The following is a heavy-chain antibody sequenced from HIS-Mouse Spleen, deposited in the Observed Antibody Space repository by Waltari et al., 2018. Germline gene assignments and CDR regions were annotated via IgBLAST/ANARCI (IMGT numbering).Heavy chain of an antibody. CDR2: IYYSGST. J-gene: IGHJ5*02. V-gene: IGHV4-39*01. CDR3: ARKRTASGWFDP. D-gene: IGHD2-21*02. Sequence: QLQLQESGPGLVTPSETLSLTCPVPGGSISSSSYYWGWIRQPPGKGLEWIGSIYYSGSTYYNPSLKSRVTISVDTSKNQFSLKLSSVTAADTAVYYCARKRTASGWFDPWGQGTLVTVSS. CDR1: GGSISSSSYY.